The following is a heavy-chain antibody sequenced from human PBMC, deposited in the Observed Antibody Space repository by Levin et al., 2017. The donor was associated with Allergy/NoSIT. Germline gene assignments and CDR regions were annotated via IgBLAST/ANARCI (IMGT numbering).Heavy chain of an antibody. V-gene: IGHV4-34*01. Sequence: SETLSLTCAVYGGSFSGYYWSWIRQPPGKGLEWIGEINHSGSTNYNPSLKSRVTISVDTSKNQFSLKLSSVTAADTAVYYCARARDYDSSGYYYSATIIFDYWGQGTLVTVSS. CDR1: GGSFSGYY. CDR3: ARARDYDSSGYYYSATIIFDY. J-gene: IGHJ4*02. D-gene: IGHD3-22*01. CDR2: INHSGST.